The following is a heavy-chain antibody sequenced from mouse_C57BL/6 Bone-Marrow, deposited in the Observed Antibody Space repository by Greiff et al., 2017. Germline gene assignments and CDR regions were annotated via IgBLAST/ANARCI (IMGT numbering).Heavy chain of an antibody. CDR1: VFTFSSYA. CDR2: ISDGGSYT. Sequence: EVQLQESVPVFFPPFLSLTLSFSSSVFTFSSYAMSWVRQTPEKRLEWVATISDGGSYTYYPDNVKGRFTISRDNAKNNLYLQMSHLKSEDTAMYYCARTTVVVDFDYWGQGTTLTVSS. V-gene: IGHV5-4*01. CDR3: ARTTVVVDFDY. D-gene: IGHD1-1*01. J-gene: IGHJ2*01.